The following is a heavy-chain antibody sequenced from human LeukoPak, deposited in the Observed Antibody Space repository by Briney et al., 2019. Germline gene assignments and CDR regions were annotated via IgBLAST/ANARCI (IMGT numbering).Heavy chain of an antibody. CDR2: IYYSGST. Sequence: SETLSLTCTVSGGSISSGGYYWSWIRQPPGKGLEWIGYIYYSGSTNYNPSLKSRVTISVDTSKNQFSLKLSSVTAADTAVYYCARVRAIAGYYGMDVWGQGTTVTVSS. J-gene: IGHJ6*02. CDR3: ARVRAIAGYYGMDV. CDR1: GGSISSGGYY. V-gene: IGHV4-61*08.